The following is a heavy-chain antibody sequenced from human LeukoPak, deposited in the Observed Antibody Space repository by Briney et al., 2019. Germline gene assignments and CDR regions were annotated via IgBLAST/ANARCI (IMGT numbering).Heavy chain of an antibody. D-gene: IGHD2-2*01. Sequence: PSETLSLTCTVYGDSISSYYWSWLRQPPGKGLEWLGYIYYSGSTNYNPSLKSRVTISVYTSKNQFSLKLSSVTAADTAVYYCARTNYCGSTSCRYFDYWGQGTLATVSS. CDR3: ARTNYCGSTSCRYFDY. J-gene: IGHJ4*02. V-gene: IGHV4-59*01. CDR2: IYYSGST. CDR1: GDSISSYY.